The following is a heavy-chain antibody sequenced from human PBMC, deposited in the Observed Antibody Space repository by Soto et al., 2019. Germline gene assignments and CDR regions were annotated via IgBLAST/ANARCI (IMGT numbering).Heavy chain of an antibody. Sequence: GESLKISCKGSGYSFTSYWISWVRQMPGKGLEWMGRIDPSDSYTNYSPSFQGHVTISADKSISTAYLQWSSLKASDTAMYYCARHTREYYYGSGSYGWFDPWGQGTLVTVSS. D-gene: IGHD3-10*01. CDR1: GYSFTSYW. CDR2: IDPSDSYT. CDR3: ARHTREYYYGSGSYGWFDP. J-gene: IGHJ5*02. V-gene: IGHV5-10-1*01.